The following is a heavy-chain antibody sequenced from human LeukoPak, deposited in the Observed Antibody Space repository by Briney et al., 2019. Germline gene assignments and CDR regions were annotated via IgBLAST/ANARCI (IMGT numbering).Heavy chain of an antibody. V-gene: IGHV4-39*01. CDR3: ARHRYYYRSGSYYGAPYYMDV. Sequence: SETLSLTCTVSGGSISSSSYYRGWIRQPPGKGLEWIGSIYYSGSTYYNPSLKSRVTISVDTSKNQFSLKLSSVTAADTAVYYCARHRYYYRSGSYYGAPYYMDVWGKGTTVTISS. J-gene: IGHJ6*03. CDR2: IYYSGST. D-gene: IGHD3-10*01. CDR1: GGSISSSSYY.